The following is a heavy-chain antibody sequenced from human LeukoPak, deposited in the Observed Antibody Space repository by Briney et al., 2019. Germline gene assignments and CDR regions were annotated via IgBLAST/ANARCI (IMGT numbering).Heavy chain of an antibody. CDR2: ISTSSSYI. J-gene: IGHJ4*02. CDR1: GFTFSSYS. Sequence: GGSLRLSCAASGFTFSSYSMNWVRQAPGKGLEWVSSISTSSSYIYYADSVKGRFTISRDNSKNTLYLQMNSLRAEDTAVYYCARDRVGAIPFDYWGQGTLVTVSS. D-gene: IGHD1-26*01. V-gene: IGHV3-21*01. CDR3: ARDRVGAIPFDY.